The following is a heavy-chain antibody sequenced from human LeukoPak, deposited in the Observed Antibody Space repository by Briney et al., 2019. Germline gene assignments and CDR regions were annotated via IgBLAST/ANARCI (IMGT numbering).Heavy chain of an antibody. J-gene: IGHJ4*02. V-gene: IGHV4-59*01. Sequence: SETVSLTCSVSGGSLNSYYWSWIRQPPGKGLEWIAYISYSGTTKSNPSLKSRVTMSLGTSKNQFSLKLSSVTAADTAVYYCARSEGSGSYFDYWGQGTVTVSS. CDR2: ISYSGTT. D-gene: IGHD3-10*01. CDR3: ARSEGSGSYFDY. CDR1: GGSLNSYY.